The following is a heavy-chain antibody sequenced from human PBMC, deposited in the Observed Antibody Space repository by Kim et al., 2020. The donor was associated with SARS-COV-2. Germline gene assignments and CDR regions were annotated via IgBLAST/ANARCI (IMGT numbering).Heavy chain of an antibody. CDR3: AKGGVAWEGEACHH. J-gene: IGHJ1*01. D-gene: IGHD1-26*01. CDR2: IYGGGSST. CDR1: GFSFSSYA. Sequence: GGSLRLSCAASGFSFSSYAMSWVRQAPGKGLEWVSIIYGGGSSTYYADSVKGRFTISRDDSKNTLYLQMKSLRVEDTAVYYCAKGGVAWEGEACHHWGQG. V-gene: IGHV3-23*03.